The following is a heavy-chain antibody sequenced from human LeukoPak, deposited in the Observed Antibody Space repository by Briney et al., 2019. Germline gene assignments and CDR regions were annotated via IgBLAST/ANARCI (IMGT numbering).Heavy chain of an antibody. D-gene: IGHD3-3*01. CDR3: ARGPFNYDFWSGPRVYYMDV. CDR2: IYHSGST. CDR1: GGSISSGGYY. V-gene: IGHV4-30-2*05. Sequence: PSQTLSLTCTVSGGSISSGGYYWSWIRQPPGKGLEWIGYIYHSGSTYYNPSLKSRVTISVDTSKNQFSLKLSSVTAADTAVYYCARGPFNYDFWSGPRVYYMDVWGKGTTVTVSS. J-gene: IGHJ6*03.